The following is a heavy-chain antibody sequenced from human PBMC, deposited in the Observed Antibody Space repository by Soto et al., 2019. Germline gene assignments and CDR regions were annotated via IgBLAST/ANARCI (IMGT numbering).Heavy chain of an antibody. J-gene: IGHJ5*02. CDR2: IDGSGGGT. V-gene: IGHV3-23*01. D-gene: IGHD3-10*01. Sequence: GGSLRLSCEASGFPFSTTDMSWVRQAPGKGLEWVSTIDGSGGGTYYADFVKGRFTISRDNSKNTVYLQMTTLRVDDTAKYYCAKNSGLFNTWGQRTLVTVSS. CDR3: AKNSGLFNT. CDR1: GFPFSTTD.